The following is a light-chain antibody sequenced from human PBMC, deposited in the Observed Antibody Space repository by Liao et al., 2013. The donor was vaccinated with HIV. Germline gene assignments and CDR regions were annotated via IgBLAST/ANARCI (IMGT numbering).Light chain of an antibody. V-gene: IGLV3-1*01. Sequence: SYELTQAPSVSVSPAQTASITCSGDKLGQKYAWWYQQRPGQSPVLVIYEDDKRPSGIPDRFSGSNSGNTATLTVSGTQAMDEADYYCQAWDSSISYVFGTGTKVTVL. J-gene: IGLJ1*01. CDR3: QAWDSSISYV. CDR2: EDD. CDR1: KLGQKY.